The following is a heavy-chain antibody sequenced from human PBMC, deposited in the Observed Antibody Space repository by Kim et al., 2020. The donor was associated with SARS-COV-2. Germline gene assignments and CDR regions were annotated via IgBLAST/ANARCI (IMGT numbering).Heavy chain of an antibody. CDR3: ARVRATPPGVPGGFDY. Sequence: SETLSLTCAVYGGSFSGYYWSWIRQPPGKGLEWIGEINHSGSTNYNPSLKSRVTISVDTSKNQFSLKLSSVTAADTAVYYCARVRATPPGVPGGFDYWGQGTLVTVSS. CDR2: INHSGST. V-gene: IGHV4-34*01. CDR1: GGSFSGYY. D-gene: IGHD1-1*01. J-gene: IGHJ4*02.